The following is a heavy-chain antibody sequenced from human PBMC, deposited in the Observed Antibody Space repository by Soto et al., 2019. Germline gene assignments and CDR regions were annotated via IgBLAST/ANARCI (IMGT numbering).Heavy chain of an antibody. D-gene: IGHD4-17*01. J-gene: IGHJ2*01. CDR3: ARDPTYWYFDL. Sequence: GGSLRLSCAASVLTFRSNWMHWVRQAPGKGLVWVSRINIDGSSTSYADSVKGRFTISRDNAKNTLYLQMNSLRTEDTAVYYCARDPTYWYFDLWGRGTLVTVSS. V-gene: IGHV3-74*01. CDR1: VLTFRSNW. CDR2: INIDGSST.